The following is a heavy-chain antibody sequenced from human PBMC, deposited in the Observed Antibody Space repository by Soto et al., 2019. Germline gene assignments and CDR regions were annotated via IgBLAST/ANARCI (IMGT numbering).Heavy chain of an antibody. CDR3: ARAGEEYQLLYRYGMDV. J-gene: IGHJ6*02. CDR1: GLTFSSYG. V-gene: IGHV3-33*01. CDR2: IWYDGSNK. D-gene: IGHD2-2*02. Sequence: PGGSLRLSCAASGLTFSSYGMHWVRQAPGKGLEWVAVIWYDGSNKYYADSVKGRFTISRDNSKNTLYLQMNSLRAEDTAVYYCARAGEEYQLLYRYGMDVWGQGTTVTVSS.